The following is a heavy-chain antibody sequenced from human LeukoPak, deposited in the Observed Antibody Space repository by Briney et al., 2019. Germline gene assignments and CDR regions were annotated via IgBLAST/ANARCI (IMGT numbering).Heavy chain of an antibody. CDR1: GFTFSSYA. V-gene: IGHV3-23*01. CDR2: ISGSGGST. Sequence: GGSLRLSCAASGFTFSSYAMSWVRQAPGKGLEWVSAISGSGGSTYYADSVKGRFTISRDNSKNTLYPQMNSLRAEDTAVYYCAKDQGYSGYHFDYWGQGTLVTVSS. D-gene: IGHD5-12*01. J-gene: IGHJ4*02. CDR3: AKDQGYSGYHFDY.